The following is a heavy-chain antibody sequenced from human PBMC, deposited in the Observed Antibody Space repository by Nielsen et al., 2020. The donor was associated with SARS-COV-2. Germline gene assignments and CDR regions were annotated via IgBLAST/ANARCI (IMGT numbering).Heavy chain of an antibody. Sequence: WIRQPPGKGLEWVSIIYSGASSTYYADFVKGRFTISRDNSKNTLYLQMNSLRAEDTAVYYCAKEKLGYGDYGDYYYYGMDVWGQGTTVTVSS. CDR3: AKEKLGYGDYGDYYYYGMDV. V-gene: IGHV3-23*03. D-gene: IGHD4-17*01. J-gene: IGHJ6*02. CDR2: IYSGASST.